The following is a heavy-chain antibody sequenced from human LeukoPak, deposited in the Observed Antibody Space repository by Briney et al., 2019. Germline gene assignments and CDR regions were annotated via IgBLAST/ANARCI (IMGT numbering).Heavy chain of an antibody. J-gene: IGHJ4*02. V-gene: IGHV3-30-3*01. CDR3: ARELGLAVAAPFDY. CDR1: GFTFSSYA. CDR2: ISYDGSNK. D-gene: IGHD6-19*01. Sequence: PGRSLRLSCAASGFTFSSYAMHWVRQAPGKGLEWVAVISYDGSNKYYADSVKGRFTISRDNSKNTLYLQMNSQRAEDTAVYYCARELGLAVAAPFDYWGQGTLVTVSS.